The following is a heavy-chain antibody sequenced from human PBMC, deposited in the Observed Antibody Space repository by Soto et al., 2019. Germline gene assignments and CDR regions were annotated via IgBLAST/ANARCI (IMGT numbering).Heavy chain of an antibody. Sequence: SETLSLTCAVYGGSFSGYYWSWIRQPPGKGLEWIGEINHSGSTNYNPPLKSRVTISVDTSKNQFSLKLSSVTAADTAVYYCARGRVAGVWGQGTLVTVSS. CDR2: INHSGST. V-gene: IGHV4-34*01. J-gene: IGHJ4*02. D-gene: IGHD7-27*01. CDR3: ARGRVAGV. CDR1: GGSFSGYY.